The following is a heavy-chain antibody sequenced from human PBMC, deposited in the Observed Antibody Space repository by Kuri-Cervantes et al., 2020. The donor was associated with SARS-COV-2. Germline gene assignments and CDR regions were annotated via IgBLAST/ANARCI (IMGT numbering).Heavy chain of an antibody. CDR1: GFTFSKYW. J-gene: IGHJ4*02. CDR2: IKKDGSEK. D-gene: IGHD6-19*01. V-gene: IGHV3-7*01. Sequence: GGSLRLSCAASGFTFSKYWMNWVRQAPGKGLQWVANIKKDGSEKYYVDSVKGRFTISRDNAKNSLYLQMDSLRAEDTAVYYCARLGVRIIGVAGTRFDYWGQGTLVTVSS. CDR3: ARLGVRIIGVAGTRFDY.